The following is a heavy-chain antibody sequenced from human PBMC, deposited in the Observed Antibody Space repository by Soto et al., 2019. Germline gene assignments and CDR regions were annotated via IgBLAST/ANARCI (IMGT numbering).Heavy chain of an antibody. J-gene: IGHJ4*02. D-gene: IGHD6-13*01. V-gene: IGHV4-61*01. Sequence: SETLSLTCTVSGVSVSSGNYYWSWIRQPPGKGLEWIGYIYYSGSTNYNPSLKSRVTISVDTSKNQFSLKLSSVTAADTAVYYCARSMAAPKFDYWGQGTPVTVSS. CDR2: IYYSGST. CDR1: GVSVSSGNYY. CDR3: ARSMAAPKFDY.